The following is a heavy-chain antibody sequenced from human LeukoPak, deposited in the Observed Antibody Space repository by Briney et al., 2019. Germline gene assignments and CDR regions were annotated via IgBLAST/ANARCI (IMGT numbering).Heavy chain of an antibody. V-gene: IGHV4-4*02. CDR1: GGSLSTTSW. Sequence: SGTLSLTCAVSGGSLSTTSWWVWLRQPPGKGLEWIGEVYHSGGGNKNYNPSLKSRATISIDTSRNQFSLNLRSVTAADTAVYFCARDRTGRNTAQDDYWGQGTLVTVSS. CDR3: ARDRTGRNTAQDDY. D-gene: IGHD5-18*01. CDR2: VYHSGGGNK. J-gene: IGHJ4*02.